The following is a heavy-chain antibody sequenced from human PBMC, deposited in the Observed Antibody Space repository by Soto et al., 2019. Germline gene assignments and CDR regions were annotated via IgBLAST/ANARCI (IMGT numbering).Heavy chain of an antibody. CDR3: SIGTWSAETFDV. D-gene: IGHD2-2*01. CDR2: IIPMLTAR. CDR1: EGTFSTYT. Sequence: QVHLVQSGAEVKKPGSSVKVSCKATEGTFSTYTLIWVRQAPGQGLEWMGRIIPMLTARNSAQKFQDRVTLTADQSTSTAFMELTSLTSDDTAVYYCSIGTWSAETFDVWGQGTMVTVSS. V-gene: IGHV1-69*08. J-gene: IGHJ3*01.